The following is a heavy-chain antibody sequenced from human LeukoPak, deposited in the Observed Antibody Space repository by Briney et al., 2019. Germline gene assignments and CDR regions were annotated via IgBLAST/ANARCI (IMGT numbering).Heavy chain of an antibody. V-gene: IGHV4-34*01. D-gene: IGHD5-18*01. CDR3: ARRGFSYGPRVFGY. Sequence: SETLSLTCAVYGGSFSGYYWSWIRQPPGKGLEWIGEINHSGSTNYNPSLKSRVTISVDTSKNQFSLKLSSVTAADTAVYYCARRGFSYGPRVFGYWGQGTLVTVSS. CDR1: GGSFSGYY. J-gene: IGHJ4*02. CDR2: INHSGST.